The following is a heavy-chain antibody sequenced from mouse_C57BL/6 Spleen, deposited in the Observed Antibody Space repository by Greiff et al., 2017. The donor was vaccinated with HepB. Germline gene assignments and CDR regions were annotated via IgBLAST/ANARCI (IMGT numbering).Heavy chain of an antibody. CDR1: GFTFSDYG. CDR3: ARPYYGSGDYFDY. J-gene: IGHJ2*01. CDR2: ISSGSSTI. D-gene: IGHD1-1*01. V-gene: IGHV5-17*01. Sequence: EVKLVESGGGLVKPGGSLKLSCAASGFTFSDYGMHWVRQAPEKGLEWVAYISSGSSTIYYADTVKGRFTISRDNAKNTLFLQMTSLRSEDTAMYYCARPYYGSGDYFDYWGKGTTLTVSS.